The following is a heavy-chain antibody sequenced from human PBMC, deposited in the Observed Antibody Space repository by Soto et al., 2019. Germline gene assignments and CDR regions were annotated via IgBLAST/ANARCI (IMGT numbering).Heavy chain of an antibody. Sequence: GGSLRLSCAASGFTLSDYYMSWIRQAPGKGLEWVSYISNSGSTIYYADSVKGRFTISRDNAKNSLYLQMNSLRAEDTAVYYCARDYYYDSSGYYAGFDYWGQGTLVTVSS. CDR1: GFTLSDYY. V-gene: IGHV3-11*04. CDR3: ARDYYYDSSGYYAGFDY. CDR2: ISNSGSTI. D-gene: IGHD3-22*01. J-gene: IGHJ4*02.